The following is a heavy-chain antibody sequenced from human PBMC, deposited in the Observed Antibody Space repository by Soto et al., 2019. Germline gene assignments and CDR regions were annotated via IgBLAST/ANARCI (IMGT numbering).Heavy chain of an antibody. CDR3: ARADLTWRHYYYYGMDV. CDR2: ISSSSSYI. J-gene: IGHJ6*02. V-gene: IGHV3-21*01. Sequence: EVQLVESGGGLVKPGGSLRLSCAASGFTFSSYSMNWVRQAPGKGLEWVSSISSSSSYIYYADSVKCRFTISRENAKNSLYLQMNSLRTEDTAVYYCARADLTWRHYYYYGMDVWGQGTTVTVSS. CDR1: GFTFSSYS.